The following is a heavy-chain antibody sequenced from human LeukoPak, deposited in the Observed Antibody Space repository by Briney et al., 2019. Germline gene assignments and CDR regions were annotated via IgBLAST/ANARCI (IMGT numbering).Heavy chain of an antibody. CDR3: ARGGKWQLKY. D-gene: IGHD6-13*01. CDR2: INHSGST. CDR1: GGSFSGYY. Sequence: PSETLSLTCAVYGGSFSGYYWSWIRQPPGKGLEWIGEINHSGSTNYNPSLKSRVTISVDTSKNQFSLKLSSVTAADTAVYYCARGGKWQLKYWGQGTLVTVSS. V-gene: IGHV4-34*01. J-gene: IGHJ4*02.